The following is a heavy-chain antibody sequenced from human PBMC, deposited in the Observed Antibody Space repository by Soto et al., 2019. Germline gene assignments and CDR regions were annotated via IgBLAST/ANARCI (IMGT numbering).Heavy chain of an antibody. CDR2: INAGNGNT. V-gene: IGHV1-3*01. D-gene: IGHD6-13*01. CDR1: GYTFTSYA. Sequence: ASVKVSCKASGYTFTSYAMHWVRQAPGQRLEWMGWINAGNGNTKYSQKLQGRVTMTTDTSTSTAYMELRSLRSDDTAVYYSPTPIPPPLYSSPLPSHYGMAVCRQGTTVTVSS. J-gene: IGHJ6*02. CDR3: PTPIPPPLYSSPLPSHYGMAV.